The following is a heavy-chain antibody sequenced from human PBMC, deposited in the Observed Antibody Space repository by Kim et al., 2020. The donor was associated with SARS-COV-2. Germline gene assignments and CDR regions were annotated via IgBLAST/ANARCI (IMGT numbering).Heavy chain of an antibody. D-gene: IGHD6-13*01. CDR3: ARDWRVYSSSWYYYYGMDV. J-gene: IGHJ6*02. Sequence: ASVKVSCKASGYTFTSYAMNWVRQAPGQGLEWMGWINTNTGNPTYAQGFTGRFVFSLDTSVSTAYLQICSLKAEDTAVYYCARDWRVYSSSWYYYYGMDVGGQGTTDTVPS. V-gene: IGHV7-4-1*01. CDR2: INTNTGNP. CDR1: GYTFTSYA.